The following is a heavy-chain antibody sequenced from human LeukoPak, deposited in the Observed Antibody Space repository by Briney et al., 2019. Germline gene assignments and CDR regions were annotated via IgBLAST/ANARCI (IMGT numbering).Heavy chain of an antibody. J-gene: IGHJ4*02. Sequence: SVKVSCKASGGTFSSYAISWVRQAPGQGLEWMGGIIPIFGTANYAQKLQGRVTITADESTSTAYMELSSLRSEDTAVYYCAGAYYYDSSGYYTPLRDWGQGTLVTVSS. V-gene: IGHV1-69*13. CDR2: IIPIFGTA. CDR1: GGTFSSYA. CDR3: AGAYYYDSSGYYTPLRD. D-gene: IGHD3-22*01.